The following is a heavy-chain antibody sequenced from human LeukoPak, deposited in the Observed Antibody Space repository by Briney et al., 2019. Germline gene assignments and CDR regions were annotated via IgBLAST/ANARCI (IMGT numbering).Heavy chain of an antibody. CDR1: GGSISSYY. D-gene: IGHD6-19*01. CDR2: INHSGST. V-gene: IGHV4-34*01. Sequence: SETLSLTCTVSGGSISSYYWSWIRQPPGKGLEWIGEINHSGSTNYNPSLKSRVTISVDASKNQFSLKLSSVTAADTAVYYCARLVAVAGTNYWGQGTLVTVSS. J-gene: IGHJ4*02. CDR3: ARLVAVAGTNY.